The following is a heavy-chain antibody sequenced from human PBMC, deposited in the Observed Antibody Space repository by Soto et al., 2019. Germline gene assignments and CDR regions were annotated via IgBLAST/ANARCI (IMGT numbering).Heavy chain of an antibody. J-gene: IGHJ6*03. Sequence: PSETLSLTWTVSGGSLSSYYWSWIRQPPGKGLEWIGYIYYSGSTNYNPSLKSRVTISVDTSKNQFSLKLSSVTAADTAVYYCARCPGYSSSWYQPYYYYYMDVWGKGTTVTVSS. CDR2: IYYSGST. D-gene: IGHD6-13*01. V-gene: IGHV4-59*01. CDR3: ARCPGYSSSWYQPYYYYYMDV. CDR1: GGSLSSYY.